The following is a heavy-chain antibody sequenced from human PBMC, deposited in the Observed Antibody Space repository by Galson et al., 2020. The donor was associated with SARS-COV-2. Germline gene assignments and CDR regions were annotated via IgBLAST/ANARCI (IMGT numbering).Heavy chain of an antibody. CDR1: GGSISSYY. D-gene: IGHD3-16*02. V-gene: IGHV4-59*13. CDR3: ARDSPLPGRGLGELSSGMPNRLGGMDV. CDR2: IYYSGST. J-gene: IGHJ6*02. Sequence: SETLSLTCTVSGGSISSYYWSWIRQPPGKGLEWIGYIYYSGSTHYNPTLKSQVTISVDTSKTQFSLKPSSVTAADPAVYYCARDSPLPGRGLGELSSGMPNRLGGMDVWGQGTTVTVSS.